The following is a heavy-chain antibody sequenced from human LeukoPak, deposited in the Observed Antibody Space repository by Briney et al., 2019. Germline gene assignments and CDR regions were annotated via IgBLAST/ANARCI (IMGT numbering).Heavy chain of an antibody. D-gene: IGHD3-10*01. V-gene: IGHV3-7*01. CDR3: ARDRSSPSYYYYYYMDD. CDR2: IKQDGREK. CDR1: GFTFNSYW. Sequence: GGSLSLSCAASGFTFNSYWMSWVRQAPGKGLEWVANIKQDGREKSYVDSVKGRFTISRDDAKNSLYLQMNSLRAEDTAVYYCARDRSSPSYYYYYYMDDWGKGTTVTVSS. J-gene: IGHJ6*03.